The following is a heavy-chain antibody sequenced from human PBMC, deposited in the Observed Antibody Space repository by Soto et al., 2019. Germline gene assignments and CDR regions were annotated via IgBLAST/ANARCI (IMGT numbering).Heavy chain of an antibody. J-gene: IGHJ6*02. Sequence: GGSLRLSCAASGFTFSNAWMSWVRQAPGRGLEWVGRIKSKTDGGTTDYAAPVKGRFTISRDDSKNTLYLQMNSLKTEDTAVYYCTAVTYYYYGMDVWGQGTTVTVSS. CDR2: IKSKTDGGTT. D-gene: IGHD5-18*01. CDR3: TAVTYYYYGMDV. V-gene: IGHV3-15*01. CDR1: GFTFSNAW.